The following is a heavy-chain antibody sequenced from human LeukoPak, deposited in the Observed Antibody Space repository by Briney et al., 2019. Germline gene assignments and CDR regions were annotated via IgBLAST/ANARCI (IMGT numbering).Heavy chain of an antibody. CDR1: GFTFNSYA. D-gene: IGHD5-12*01. CDR3: AKSRVDGRRNYYYYYMDV. CDR2: ISGSGGST. V-gene: IGHV3-23*01. J-gene: IGHJ6*03. Sequence: GGSLRLSCAASGFTFNSYAMSWVRQAPGRGLEWVSGISGSGGSTYYAESVKGRFTISRDNSKNTLYLQMNNLRAEDTAVYYCAKSRVDGRRNYYYYYMDVWGIGTTVTVSS.